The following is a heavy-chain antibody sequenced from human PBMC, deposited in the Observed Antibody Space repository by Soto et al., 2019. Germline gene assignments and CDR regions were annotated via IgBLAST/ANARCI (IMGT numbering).Heavy chain of an antibody. Sequence: SETLSLTCTVSGGSISSYYWGWIRQPPGKGLEWIGYIYYSGSTNYNPSLKSRVTISVDTSKNQFSLKLSSVTAADTAVYYCARTRCSGGSCYAEDDAFDIWGQGTMVTVSS. V-gene: IGHV4-59*08. CDR3: ARTRCSGGSCYAEDDAFDI. D-gene: IGHD2-15*01. CDR2: IYYSGST. CDR1: GGSISSYY. J-gene: IGHJ3*02.